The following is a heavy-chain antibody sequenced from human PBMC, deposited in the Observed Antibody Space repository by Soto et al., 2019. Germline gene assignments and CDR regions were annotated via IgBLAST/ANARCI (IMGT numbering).Heavy chain of an antibody. J-gene: IGHJ6*02. Sequence: QVQLQESGPGLVKPSQTLSLTCTVSGGSISSGGNYWSWIRQHPGKGLEWIGYIYYSGSTYYNPSLKSRVTISVDTSKNQFSLKLSSVTAADTAVYYCARMVAATNIYYYYYGMDVWGQGTTVTVSS. D-gene: IGHD2-15*01. V-gene: IGHV4-31*03. CDR2: IYYSGST. CDR1: GGSISSGGNY. CDR3: ARMVAATNIYYYYYGMDV.